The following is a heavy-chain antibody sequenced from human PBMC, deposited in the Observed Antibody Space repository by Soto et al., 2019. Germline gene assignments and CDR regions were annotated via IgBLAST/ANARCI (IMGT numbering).Heavy chain of an antibody. CDR1: GGSISSSSYY. V-gene: IGHV4-39*01. CDR2: MDYSGRT. CDR3: ATQGGSPITMMGVGGMDV. D-gene: IGHD3-22*01. Sequence: QLQLPESGTGLVRHSENLSLTCTVSGGSISSSSYYWGWLRQPPGNGLEWIGSMDYSGRTYYNPSLKSRVTISVDTSKNQLSLKLRSVTAADTAVYYCATQGGSPITMMGVGGMDVWGQGTTVTFSS. J-gene: IGHJ6*02.